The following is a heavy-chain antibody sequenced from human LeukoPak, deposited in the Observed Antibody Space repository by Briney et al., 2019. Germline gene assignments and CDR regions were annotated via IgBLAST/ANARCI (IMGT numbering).Heavy chain of an antibody. J-gene: IGHJ4*02. D-gene: IGHD3-3*01. CDR3: AAIFGVVRPIDY. Sequence: VASVKVSCKASGYTFTSYYMHWVRQAPGQGLEWMGIINPSGGSTSYAQKFQGRVTTTRDTSTSTVYMELSSLRSEDTAVYYCAAIFGVVRPIDYWGQGTLVTVSS. CDR2: INPSGGST. V-gene: IGHV1-46*01. CDR1: GYTFTSYY.